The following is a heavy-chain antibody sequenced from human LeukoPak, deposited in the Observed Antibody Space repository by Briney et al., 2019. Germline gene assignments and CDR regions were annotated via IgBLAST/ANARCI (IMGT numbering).Heavy chain of an antibody. Sequence: PGGSLRLSCAASGFNFNDAAMTWVRQAPGKGLEWVSSISGSGGSTYYADSVKGRFTISRDNSKNTLYLQMNKLRAEDTAIYYCAKQALGFHDYWGQGTLVTVSS. D-gene: IGHD3-16*01. CDR1: GFNFNDAA. CDR3: AKQALGFHDY. V-gene: IGHV3-23*01. CDR2: ISGSGGST. J-gene: IGHJ4*02.